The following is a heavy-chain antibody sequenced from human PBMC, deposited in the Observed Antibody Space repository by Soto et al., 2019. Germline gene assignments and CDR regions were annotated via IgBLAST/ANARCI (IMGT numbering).Heavy chain of an antibody. D-gene: IGHD3-10*01. V-gene: IGHV1-2*02. CDR3: ARDQAITMVRGVPGY. CDR1: GYTFTGYY. J-gene: IGHJ4*02. CDR2: INPNSGGT. Sequence: SVKVSVKASGYTFTGYYMHWVRQAPGQGLEWMGWINPNSGGTNYAQKFQGRVTMTRDTSISTAYMELSRLRSDDTAVYYCARDQAITMVRGVPGYWGQGTLVTVSS.